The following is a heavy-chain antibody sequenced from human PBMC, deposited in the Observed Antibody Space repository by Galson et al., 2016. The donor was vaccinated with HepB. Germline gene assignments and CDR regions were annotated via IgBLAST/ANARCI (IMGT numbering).Heavy chain of an antibody. Sequence: SLRLSCAASGFTFSDYYVSWIRQAPGKGLEWVSYISSSGSYTNHADSVKGRFTISRDNAKNSLYLQMNSLRAEDTAVYYCARLLRYYHGMDVWGQGTAVTVSS. V-gene: IGHV3-11*06. D-gene: IGHD1-26*01. CDR1: GFTFSDYY. CDR3: ARLLRYYHGMDV. J-gene: IGHJ6*02. CDR2: ISSSGSYT.